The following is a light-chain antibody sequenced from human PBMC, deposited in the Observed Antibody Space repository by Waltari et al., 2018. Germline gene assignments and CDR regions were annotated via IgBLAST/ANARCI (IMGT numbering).Light chain of an antibody. CDR3: ASWDDSHYV. Sequence: QSVLTQPPSASGTPEQRVTLSCSGSPSNLARNYPYWYQQPPGTAPKLLIYRNNQRPSGVPDRFSGSKYGTTASLAISGLRSEDEAIYYCASWDDSHYVFGTGTKVTVL. CDR1: PSNLARNY. CDR2: RNN. J-gene: IGLJ1*01. V-gene: IGLV1-47*01.